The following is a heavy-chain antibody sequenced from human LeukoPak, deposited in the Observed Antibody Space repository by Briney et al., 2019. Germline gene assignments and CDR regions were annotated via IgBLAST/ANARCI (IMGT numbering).Heavy chain of an antibody. D-gene: IGHD3-16*01. CDR2: ISPSGDIT. V-gene: IGHV3-23*01. CDR3: ARSFSGGVDY. J-gene: IGHJ4*02. CDR1: GFTFSNHG. Sequence: GGSLRLSCAASGFTFSNHGMNWVRQAPGKGLEWVSGISPSGDITYYADSVKGRFTISRDNSKNTLYLQMNSLRAEDTAVYYCARSFSGGVDYWGQGTLVTVSS.